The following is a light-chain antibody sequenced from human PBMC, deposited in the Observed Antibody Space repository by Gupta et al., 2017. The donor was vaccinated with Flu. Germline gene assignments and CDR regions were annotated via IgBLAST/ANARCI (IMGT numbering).Light chain of an antibody. V-gene: IGKV3-20*01. J-gene: IGKJ1*01. CDR2: GAS. CDR1: QSVSSSY. Sequence: EIVLTHSPGTLSLSPGERATLSCRASQSVSSSYLAWYQQKPGQAPRLLIYGASSRATGIPDRFRGSGSGTDFTLTISRLEPEDFAVYYCQQYGSSPRTFGQGTKVEIK. CDR3: QQYGSSPRT.